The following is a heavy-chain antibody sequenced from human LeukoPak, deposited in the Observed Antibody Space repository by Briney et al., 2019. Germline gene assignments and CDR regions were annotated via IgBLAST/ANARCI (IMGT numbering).Heavy chain of an antibody. CDR2: ISSSSSYI. CDR3: ARDLLYYDCSGYVDY. V-gene: IGHV3-21*01. J-gene: IGHJ4*02. Sequence: SGGSLRLSCAASGFTFSSYSMNWVRQAPGKGLEWVSSISSSSSYIYYADSVNGRFTISIANAKNSLYLQMNSLRAEDTAVYYWARDLLYYDCSGYVDYWGQGTLVTVSS. CDR1: GFTFSSYS. D-gene: IGHD3-22*01.